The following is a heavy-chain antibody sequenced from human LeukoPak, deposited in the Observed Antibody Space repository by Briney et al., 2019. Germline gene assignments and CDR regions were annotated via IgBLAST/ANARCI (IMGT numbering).Heavy chain of an antibody. V-gene: IGHV3-7*02. Sequence: PGGSLRLSCAASGFTFSSYWMGWVRRAPGKGLEWVANIKQDGSEKHYVDSVKGRFTISRENAKNSLHLQMNSLRDEDTAVYYCARVTGTWWADYWGQGTLVTVSS. J-gene: IGHJ4*02. CDR2: IKQDGSEK. CDR1: GFTFSSYW. D-gene: IGHD2-8*02. CDR3: ARVTGTWWADY.